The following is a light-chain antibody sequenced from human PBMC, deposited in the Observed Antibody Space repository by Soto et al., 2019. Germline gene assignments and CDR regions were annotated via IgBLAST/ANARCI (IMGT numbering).Light chain of an antibody. CDR1: QSVDIS. CDR2: GAS. Sequence: EIVLTQSPATLSVSPGERVILSCRASQSVDISLAWYQQKPGQAPRLLIYGASSRATGIPDRFSGSGSGTEFTLTISSLQSEDFAVYYCQQYNNWPPAFGQGTKGDIK. V-gene: IGKV3D-15*01. J-gene: IGKJ1*01. CDR3: QQYNNWPPA.